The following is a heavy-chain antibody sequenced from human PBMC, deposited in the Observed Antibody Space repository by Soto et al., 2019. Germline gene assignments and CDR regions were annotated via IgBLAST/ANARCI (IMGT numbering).Heavy chain of an antibody. CDR1: GVPIHNSHSF. Sequence: SETLSLTCTVSGVPIHNSHSFWAWIRQPPGKGLQFIASVYHNGGAHYNSSLKSRVTISADTANNQVSLRMRSLTAADTAFYYCGRVVEGATRHTDPDSWGQGILVTVSS. D-gene: IGHD2-21*01. CDR3: GRVVEGATRHTDPDS. CDR2: VYHNGGA. J-gene: IGHJ5*01. V-gene: IGHV4-39*01.